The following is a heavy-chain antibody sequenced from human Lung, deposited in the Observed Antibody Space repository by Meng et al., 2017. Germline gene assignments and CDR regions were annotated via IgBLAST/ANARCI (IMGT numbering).Heavy chain of an antibody. CDR3: ARGPTTMAHDFDY. V-gene: IGHV4-34*01. CDR2: INHSGST. Sequence: HVHLQQWVAGLLKPLETLSLTCVVSGGSFSDYYWSWIRQPPGKGLEWIGEINHSGSTNYNPSLESRATISVDTSQNNLSLKLSSVTAADSAVYYCARGPTTMAHDFDYWGQGTLVTVSS. J-gene: IGHJ4*02. D-gene: IGHD4-11*01. CDR1: GGSFSDYY.